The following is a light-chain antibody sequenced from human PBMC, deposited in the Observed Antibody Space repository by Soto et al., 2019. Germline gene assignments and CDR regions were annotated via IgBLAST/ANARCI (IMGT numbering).Light chain of an antibody. V-gene: IGKV3-11*01. CDR2: DTS. CDR1: QSISNY. Sequence: EPVLTQSPATLSLSPGERATLSCRASQSISNYLAWYQQKPGQAPRLLIYDTSKMATGTPSRFRGSGSGTDFTLTIGSLEPEDFAIYYCEQRSGSIIFGQGTRLEIK. J-gene: IGKJ5*01. CDR3: EQRSGSII.